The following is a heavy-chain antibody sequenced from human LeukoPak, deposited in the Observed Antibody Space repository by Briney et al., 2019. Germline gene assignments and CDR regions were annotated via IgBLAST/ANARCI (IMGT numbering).Heavy chain of an antibody. CDR1: GYTFTSYD. D-gene: IGHD3-10*02. Sequence: ASVKVSCKASGYTFTSYDLNWVRQATGQGLEWMGWMNPNSGNTGYAQKFQGRVTMTRNTSISTAYMELSSLRSEDTAVYYCARGWGITMFERNFDYWGQGTLVTVSS. V-gene: IGHV1-8*01. J-gene: IGHJ4*02. CDR3: ARGWGITMFERNFDY. CDR2: MNPNSGNT.